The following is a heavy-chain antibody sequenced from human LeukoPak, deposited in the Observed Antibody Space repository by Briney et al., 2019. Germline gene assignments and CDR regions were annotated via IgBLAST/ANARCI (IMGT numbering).Heavy chain of an antibody. V-gene: IGHV4-39*07. J-gene: IGHJ4*02. D-gene: IGHD3-10*01. CDR1: GGSISSSGYY. Sequence: SETLSLTCTVSGGSISSSGYYWGWIRQPPGKGLEWIGSIYYSGSTYYNPSLKSRVTISVDTSKNQFSLKLSSVTAADTAVYYCAREAYGSGTPPDYWGQGTLVTVSS. CDR3: AREAYGSGTPPDY. CDR2: IYYSGST.